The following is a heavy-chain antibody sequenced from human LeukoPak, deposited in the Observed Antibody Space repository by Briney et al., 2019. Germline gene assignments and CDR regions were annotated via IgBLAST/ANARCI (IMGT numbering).Heavy chain of an antibody. D-gene: IGHD6-13*01. CDR1: GFTFANYW. CDR2: IKQDVSEK. Sequence: VGSPRLSCAASGFTFANYWMSWVRQAPGKGLEWVDNIKQDVSEKYYVDSVKGRFTISRDNAKNSLYLQMNSLRAEDTAVYYCASGGYSSSWYLYYWGQGTLVTVSS. V-gene: IGHV3-7*01. CDR3: ASGGYSSSWYLYY. J-gene: IGHJ4*02.